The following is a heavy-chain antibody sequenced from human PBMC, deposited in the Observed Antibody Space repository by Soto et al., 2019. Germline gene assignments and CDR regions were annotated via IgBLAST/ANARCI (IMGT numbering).Heavy chain of an antibody. CDR2: ISYSGST. Sequence: SETLSLTCTVSGGSIISDYWSWIRQPPGKGLEWIGYISYSGSTNYNPSLKSLVTISVDTSKNQFSLKVSSVTAADTAVYYCARVLTGTSLFDYWGQGTLVTVSS. D-gene: IGHD1-7*01. CDR3: ARVLTGTSLFDY. CDR1: GGSIISDY. V-gene: IGHV4-59*01. J-gene: IGHJ4*02.